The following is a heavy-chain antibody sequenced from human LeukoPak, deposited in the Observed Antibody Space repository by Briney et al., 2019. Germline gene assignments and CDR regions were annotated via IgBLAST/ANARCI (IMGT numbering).Heavy chain of an antibody. Sequence: GGSLRLSCAASGFTFSSYGMHWVRQAPGKGLEWVAVIWYDGSNKYYADSVKGRFTISRDNSKNTLYLQMNSLTDEDTAVYYCAAYSNYAYSFDPWGQGTLVTVSS. CDR1: GFTFSSYG. D-gene: IGHD4-11*01. J-gene: IGHJ5*02. CDR3: AAYSNYAYSFDP. CDR2: IWYDGSNK. V-gene: IGHV3-33*01.